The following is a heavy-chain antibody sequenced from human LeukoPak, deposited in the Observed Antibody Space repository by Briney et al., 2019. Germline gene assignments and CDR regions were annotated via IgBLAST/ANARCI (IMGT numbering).Heavy chain of an antibody. Sequence: SETLSLTCTVSGVSIRSTSYYWGWIRQPPGKGLEWIGSIYFSGNTYYNPSLKTRVTISIDTSKNQFSLKLTSVTAADTAIFYCASGYFVHTFDFWGQGTLVTVSS. CDR2: IYFSGNT. CDR3: ASGYFVHTFDF. J-gene: IGHJ4*02. V-gene: IGHV4-39*01. D-gene: IGHD2-2*03. CDR1: GVSIRSTSYY.